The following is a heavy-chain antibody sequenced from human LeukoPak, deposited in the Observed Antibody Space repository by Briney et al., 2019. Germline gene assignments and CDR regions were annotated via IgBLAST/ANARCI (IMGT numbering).Heavy chain of an antibody. V-gene: IGHV4-31*03. CDR2: IYYSGST. D-gene: IGHD3-3*01. CDR1: GGSVSSGGFY. CDR3: ARALRFLEGMGVWFDP. J-gene: IGHJ5*02. Sequence: SQTLSLTCTVSGGSVSSGGFYWSWIRQHPGKGLEWIGYIYYSGSTYYNPSLKSRFTISVDTSMNQFSLELSSVTAADTAVYYCARALRFLEGMGVWFDPWGQGTLVTVSS.